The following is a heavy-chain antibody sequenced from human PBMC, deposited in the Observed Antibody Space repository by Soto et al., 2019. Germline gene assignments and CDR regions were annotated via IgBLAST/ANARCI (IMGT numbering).Heavy chain of an antibody. V-gene: IGHV1-3*01. CDR1: GYTFTSYA. Sequence: GASVKVSCKASGYTFTSYAMHWVRQAPGQRLEWMGWINAGNGNTKYAQKFQGRVTMTRDTSTSTAYMELSSLRSEDTAVYYCARDGIAVAGNYYYGMDVWGQGTTVTVSS. CDR2: INAGNGNT. J-gene: IGHJ6*02. CDR3: ARDGIAVAGNYYYGMDV. D-gene: IGHD6-19*01.